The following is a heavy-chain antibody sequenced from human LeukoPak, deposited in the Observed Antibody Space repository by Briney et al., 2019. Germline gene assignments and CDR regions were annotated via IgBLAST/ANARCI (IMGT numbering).Heavy chain of an antibody. CDR3: ARGTVVGSHFDY. J-gene: IGHJ4*02. D-gene: IGHD2-15*01. CDR1: EFTFRNYA. V-gene: IGHV3-23*01. CDR2: ISGSGGST. Sequence: PGGSLRLSCAAFEFTFRNYAMNWVRQAPGKGLEWVSGISGSGGSTNYADSVKGRLTISRDNSKNTLYLQMNSLRAEDTAVYYCARGTVVGSHFDYWGQGTLVTVSS.